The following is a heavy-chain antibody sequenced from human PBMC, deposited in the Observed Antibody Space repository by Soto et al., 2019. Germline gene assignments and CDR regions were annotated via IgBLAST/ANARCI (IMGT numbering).Heavy chain of an antibody. CDR3: ARVSRGAFDI. CDR1: GYTFTSYF. V-gene: IGHV1-46*01. CDR2: FDPSGVAT. J-gene: IGHJ3*02. Sequence: GASVKVSCKAAGYTFTSYFRHWVRQAPGQGLEWMGVFDPSGVATNSAQKFQGRLTMTRDTSTSTVYMDLTSLGSDDTALYYCARVSRGAFDIWGQGTLVTVSS.